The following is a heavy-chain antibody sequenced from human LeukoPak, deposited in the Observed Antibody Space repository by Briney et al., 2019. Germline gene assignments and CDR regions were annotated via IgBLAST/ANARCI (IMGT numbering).Heavy chain of an antibody. CDR3: ARDLAAAGIGEFDS. CDR2: IVPMFGTA. V-gene: IGHV1-69*13. J-gene: IGHJ4*02. CDR1: GGSFRDYA. Sequence: SVKVSCKASGGSFRDYAISWVRRAPGQGLQWLGGIVPMFGTANYAQQLQGRVTITADESTTTVYMELNSLRSEDTAVYYCARDLAAAGIGEFDSWGQGTLVTVSS. D-gene: IGHD6-13*01.